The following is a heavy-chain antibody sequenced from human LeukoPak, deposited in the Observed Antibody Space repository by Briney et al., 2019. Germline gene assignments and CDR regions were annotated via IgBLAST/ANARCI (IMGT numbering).Heavy chain of an antibody. D-gene: IGHD4-23*01. CDR3: ARGTTVVTLDYFDY. CDR2: IYPGDSDT. J-gene: IGHJ4*02. Sequence: GESLKISCKGSGYTFHSYWIAWVRQMPGKGLEWMGIIYPGDSDTRYSPSFQGQVTISADKSISTAYLQWSSLKASDTAMYYCARGTTVVTLDYFDYWGQGTLVTVSS. V-gene: IGHV5-51*01. CDR1: GYTFHSYW.